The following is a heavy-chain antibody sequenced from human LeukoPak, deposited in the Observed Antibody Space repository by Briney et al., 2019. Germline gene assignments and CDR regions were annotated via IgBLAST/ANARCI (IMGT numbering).Heavy chain of an antibody. CDR2: IWYDGSNK. J-gene: IGHJ4*02. CDR1: GFTFSSYG. Sequence: TGGSLRLSCAASGFTFSSYGMPWVRQAPGKGLEWVAVIWYDGSNKYYADSVKGRFTISRDNSKNTLYLQMNSLRAEDTAVYYCARLYDFWSGYYPAFDYWGQGTLVTVSS. V-gene: IGHV3-33*01. CDR3: ARLYDFWSGYYPAFDY. D-gene: IGHD3-3*01.